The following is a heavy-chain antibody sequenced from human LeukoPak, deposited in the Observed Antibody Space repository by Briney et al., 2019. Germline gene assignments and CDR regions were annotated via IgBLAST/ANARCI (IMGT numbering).Heavy chain of an antibody. CDR2: IIPIFGTA. D-gene: IGHD4-23*01. V-gene: IGHV1-69*01. Sequence: GSSVKVSCKASGGTFSSYAISWVRQAPGQGLEWMGGIIPIFGTANYAQKFQGRVTITADESTSTAYMELSSLRSEDTAVYYCAREDGGNSPSNFDYWGQGTLVTVSS. J-gene: IGHJ4*02. CDR1: GGTFSSYA. CDR3: AREDGGNSPSNFDY.